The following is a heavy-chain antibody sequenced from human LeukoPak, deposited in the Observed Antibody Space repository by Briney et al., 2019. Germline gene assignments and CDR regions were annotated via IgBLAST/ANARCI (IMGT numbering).Heavy chain of an antibody. CDR2: IYYSGST. CDR1: GGSISSYY. D-gene: IGHD3-22*01. V-gene: IGHV4-59*01. Sequence: SETLSLTCTVSGGSISSYYWGWIRQPPGKGLEWIGYIYYSGSTNYNPSLKSRVTISVDTSKNQFSLKLSSVTAADTAVYYCARDAPNHYDSSGYYQRNAFDIWGQGTMVTVSS. J-gene: IGHJ3*02. CDR3: ARDAPNHYDSSGYYQRNAFDI.